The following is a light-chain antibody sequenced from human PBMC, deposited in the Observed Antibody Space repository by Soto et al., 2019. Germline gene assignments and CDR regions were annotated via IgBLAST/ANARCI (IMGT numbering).Light chain of an antibody. CDR1: SGHSSYI. Sequence: QSVLTQSSSASASLGSSVKLTCTLRSGHSSYIIAWHQQQPGKAPRYLMKLEGSGSYNKGSGVPDRFSGSSSGADRYLTISNLQFEDEADYYCETWDSNTNTVFGGGTKLTVL. CDR3: ETWDSNTNTV. V-gene: IGLV4-60*02. CDR2: LEGSGSY. J-gene: IGLJ3*02.